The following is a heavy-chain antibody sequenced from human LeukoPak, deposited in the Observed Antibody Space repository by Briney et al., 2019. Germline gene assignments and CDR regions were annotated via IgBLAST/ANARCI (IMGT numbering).Heavy chain of an antibody. CDR2: ISSTGGAT. Sequence: PGGSLRLSCAASGFTFSSYWMHWVRHAPGKGLEWVSSISSTGGATHYADSVKGRFSISRDNSENTLYFQMNSLRAEDTAVYFCARHRAARTAPDAFDIWGQGTTVTVS. J-gene: IGHJ3*02. V-gene: IGHV3-74*01. CDR1: GFTFSSYW. CDR3: ARHRAARTAPDAFDI. D-gene: IGHD6-25*01.